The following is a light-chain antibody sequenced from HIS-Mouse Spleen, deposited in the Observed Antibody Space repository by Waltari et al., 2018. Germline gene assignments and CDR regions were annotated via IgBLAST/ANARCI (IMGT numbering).Light chain of an antibody. V-gene: IGLV1-44*01. CDR1: SSNTGSNT. J-gene: IGLJ2*01. Sequence: QSVLTQPPSASGTPGQRVTIPYSGSSSNTGSNTVTWYQQLPGTAPKLLISSNNQRPSGVPDRFSGSKSGTSASLAISGLQSEDEADYYCAAWDDSLNGLVFGGGTKLTVL. CDR3: AAWDDSLNGLV. CDR2: SNN.